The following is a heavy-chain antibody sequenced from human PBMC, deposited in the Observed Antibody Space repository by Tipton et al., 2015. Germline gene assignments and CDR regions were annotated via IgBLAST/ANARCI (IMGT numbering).Heavy chain of an antibody. CDR3: ARDLSLNFDS. J-gene: IGHJ4*02. V-gene: IGHV3-48*01. CDR1: GVMFSTYS. Sequence: SLRLSCAVSGVMFSTYSFHWVRQAPGKGLEWISYISSGSTIFYADSVKGRFTISRDNSKNSLFLHMDRLRADDTAVYFCARDLSLNFDSWARERWSPSRQ. CDR2: ISSGSTI.